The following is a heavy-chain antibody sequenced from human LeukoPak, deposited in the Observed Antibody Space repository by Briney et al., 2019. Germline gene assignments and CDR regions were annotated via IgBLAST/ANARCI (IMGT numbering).Heavy chain of an antibody. J-gene: IGHJ4*02. CDR3: ARGGYSSSWGDFDY. D-gene: IGHD6-19*01. CDR1: GFTFSSYE. CDR2: ISSSGSTI. V-gene: IGHV3-48*03. Sequence: PGGSLRLSCAASGFTFSSYEMNWVRQAPGKGLEWVSYISSSGSTIYYADSVKGRFTISRDNAKNSLYLQMNSLRVEDTAVYYCARGGYSSSWGDFDYWGQGTLVTVSS.